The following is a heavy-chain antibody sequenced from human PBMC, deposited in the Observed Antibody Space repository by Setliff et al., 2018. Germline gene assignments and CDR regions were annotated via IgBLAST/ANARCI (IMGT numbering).Heavy chain of an antibody. D-gene: IGHD2-21*02. CDR3: ARTDDYYMDV. V-gene: IGHV4-59*12. CDR2: MYNSGNT. J-gene: IGHJ6*03. Sequence: PSETLSLTCAVYGGSFSGYYWSWIRQPPGKGLEWVGYMYNSGNTNYNPSLRRRVAISVDKSKNQFSLKLSSVTAADTAVYYCARTDDYYMDVWGKGTTVTVS. CDR1: GGSFSGYY.